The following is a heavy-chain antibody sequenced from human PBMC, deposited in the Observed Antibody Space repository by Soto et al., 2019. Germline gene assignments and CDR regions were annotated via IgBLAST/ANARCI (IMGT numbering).Heavy chain of an antibody. Sequence: SETLSLTCTVSGGSISSYYCSWIRQAAGKGLEWIGRIHTSGSPNYNPSLKSRVTMSADTSKNQFSLKLTSVTAADTAVYYCATGGTYFDYWGQGTLVTVSS. J-gene: IGHJ4*02. V-gene: IGHV4-4*07. CDR3: ATGGTYFDY. CDR1: GGSISSYY. CDR2: IHTSGSP.